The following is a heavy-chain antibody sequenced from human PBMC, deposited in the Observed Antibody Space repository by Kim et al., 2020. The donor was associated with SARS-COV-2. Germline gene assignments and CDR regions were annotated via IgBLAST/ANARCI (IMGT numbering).Heavy chain of an antibody. CDR2: MSYDGSNK. CDR3: ARGYCGTATCYTGRTYFDY. Sequence: GGSLRLSCAASGFTFSTYGMHWVRQAPGKGLEWVATMSYDGSNKYYPDSVKGRFTVSRDNSKNTLYLQVNSLRAEDTAVYYCARGYCGTATCYTGRTYFDYWGRGTLVTVSS. V-gene: IGHV3-33*01. D-gene: IGHD2-2*02. CDR1: GFTFSTYG. J-gene: IGHJ4*02.